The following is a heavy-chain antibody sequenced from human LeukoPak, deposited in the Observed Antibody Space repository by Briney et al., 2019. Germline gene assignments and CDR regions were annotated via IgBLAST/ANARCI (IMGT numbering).Heavy chain of an antibody. CDR2: IYYSGST. CDR1: GGSISSSSYC. Sequence: PSETLSLTCTVSGGSISSSSYCWGWIRQPPGKGLEWIGSIYYSGSTYYNPSLKSRVTISVDTSKNQFSLKLSSVTAADTAVYYCARDGSAASVVAATCFDYWGQGTLVTVSS. J-gene: IGHJ4*02. CDR3: ARDGSAASVVAATCFDY. D-gene: IGHD2-15*01. V-gene: IGHV4-39*07.